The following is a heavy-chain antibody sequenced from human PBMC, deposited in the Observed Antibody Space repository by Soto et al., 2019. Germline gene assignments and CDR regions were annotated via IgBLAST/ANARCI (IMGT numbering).Heavy chain of an antibody. J-gene: IGHJ3*02. CDR1: GYTFTSYG. V-gene: IGHV1-18*04. D-gene: IGHD3-10*01. CDR3: ARVASGSGGYYGYDDAFDI. Sequence: ASVKVSCKASGYTFTSYGISWVRQAPGQGLEWMGWISAYNGNTNYAQKLQGRVTMTTDTSTSTAYMELRSLRSDDTAVYYCARVASGSGGYYGYDDAFDIWGQGTMVTVSS. CDR2: ISAYNGNT.